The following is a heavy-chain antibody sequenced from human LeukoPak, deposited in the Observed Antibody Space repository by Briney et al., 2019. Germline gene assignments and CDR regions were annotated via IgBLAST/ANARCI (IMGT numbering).Heavy chain of an antibody. J-gene: IGHJ4*02. Sequence: ASVKVSCKSSGHTFTEYYVHWVRQAPGLGLEWLGWIHPGTGNPNYAQKFQGRVTISRDTSINTAYMELIRLKSDDTAVYYCASYASGYNWLKGWGQGTLVTVSS. CDR2: IHPGTGNP. V-gene: IGHV1-2*02. CDR1: GHTFTEYY. D-gene: IGHD1-1*01. CDR3: ASYASGYNWLKG.